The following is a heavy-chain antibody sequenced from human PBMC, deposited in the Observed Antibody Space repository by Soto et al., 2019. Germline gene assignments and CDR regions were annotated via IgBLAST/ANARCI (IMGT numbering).Heavy chain of an antibody. CDR3: AKGRGGKNYYYGMDV. CDR1: GFTFSSYG. Sequence: GGSLRLSCAASGFTFSSYGMHWVRQAPGEGLEWVAVISYDGSNKYYADSVKGRFTISRDNSKNTLYLQMNSLRAEDTAVYYCAKGRGGKNYYYGMDVWGQGXTVTVYS. J-gene: IGHJ6*02. CDR2: ISYDGSNK. D-gene: IGHD3-16*01. V-gene: IGHV3-30*18.